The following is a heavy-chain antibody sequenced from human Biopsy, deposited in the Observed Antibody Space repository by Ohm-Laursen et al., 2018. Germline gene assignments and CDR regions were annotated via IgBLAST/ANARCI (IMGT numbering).Heavy chain of an antibody. CDR1: GGSFSGYY. Sequence: GTLSLTCAVYGGSFSGYYWTWIRQPPGKGLEWIGEINHRGSASYNPSLKSRITVLVDTSKNQFSLKLRSMSAADTAVYFCARALDYYDPYYYYAMDVWGQGTSVTVSS. D-gene: IGHD3-16*01. J-gene: IGHJ6*02. V-gene: IGHV4-34*01. CDR3: ARALDYYDPYYYYAMDV. CDR2: INHRGSA.